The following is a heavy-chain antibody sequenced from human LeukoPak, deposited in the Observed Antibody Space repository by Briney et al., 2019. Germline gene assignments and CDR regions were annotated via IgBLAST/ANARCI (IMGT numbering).Heavy chain of an antibody. D-gene: IGHD6-6*01. J-gene: IGHJ4*02. Sequence: QSGRSLRLSCAASGFTFDDYAMHWVRQAPGKGLEWVSGISWNSGSIGYADSVKGRFTISRDNAKNSPYLQMNSLRAEDTALYYCAKAQRYSSSSRIIDYWGQGTLVTVSS. CDR2: ISWNSGSI. CDR3: AKAQRYSSSSRIIDY. CDR1: GFTFDDYA. V-gene: IGHV3-9*01.